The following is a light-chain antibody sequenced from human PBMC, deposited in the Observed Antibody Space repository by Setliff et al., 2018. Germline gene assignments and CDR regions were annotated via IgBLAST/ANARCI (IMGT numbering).Light chain of an antibody. Sequence: QSVLTQPPSASGTPGQRVTISCSGSSANIGRYTANWYQQLPGTAPKLLIYTNSQRPSGVPDRFSGSKSGTSGSLAISGLRSEDEADYYCAAWDDSLLAYVFGTGTKVTVL. CDR2: TNS. CDR1: SANIGRYT. J-gene: IGLJ1*01. V-gene: IGLV1-44*01. CDR3: AAWDDSLLAYV.